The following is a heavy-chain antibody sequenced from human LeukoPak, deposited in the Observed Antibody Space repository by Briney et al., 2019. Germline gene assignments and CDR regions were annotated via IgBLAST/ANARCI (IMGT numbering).Heavy chain of an antibody. CDR1: GYTFTGYY. D-gene: IGHD4-23*01. Sequence: ASVKVSCKASGYTFTGYYMHWVRQAPGQGLEWMGWINPNSGGTNYAQKFQGRVTMTRDTSISTAYMELSRLRSDDTAVYYCAYTRPTVVTPFPYDAFDIWGQGTMVTVSS. CDR3: AYTRPTVVTPFPYDAFDI. J-gene: IGHJ3*02. CDR2: INPNSGGT. V-gene: IGHV1-2*02.